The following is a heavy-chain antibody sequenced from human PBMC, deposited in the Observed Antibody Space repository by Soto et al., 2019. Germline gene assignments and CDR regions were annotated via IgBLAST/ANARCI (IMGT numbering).Heavy chain of an antibody. CDR2: INPNSGGT. CDR1: GYTFTGYY. CDR3: ARSSRAACTNGVCYLNYYYYGMDV. Sequence: GASVKVSWKASGYTFTGYYMHWVRQAPGQGLEWTGWINPNSGGTNYAQKFQGRVTMTRDTSISTAYMELSRLRSDDTAVYYCARSSRAACTNGVCYLNYYYYGMDVWGQGTTVTVSS. V-gene: IGHV1-2*02. D-gene: IGHD2-8*01. J-gene: IGHJ6*02.